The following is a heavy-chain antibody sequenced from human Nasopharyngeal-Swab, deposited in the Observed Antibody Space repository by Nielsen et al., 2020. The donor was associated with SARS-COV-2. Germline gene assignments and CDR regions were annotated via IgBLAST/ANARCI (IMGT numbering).Heavy chain of an antibody. Sequence: SETLSLPCTVSGDPIAYSTLHWGWTPQPPGKGLEWIGDIYYNGNTYQNPSLKSRLTISVDKSKNQFSLQLSSVTAADTAVYYCVRSSSWYYFDYWARGTQVTASS. V-gene: IGHV4-39*01. CDR3: VRSSSWYYFDY. D-gene: IGHD6-13*01. J-gene: IGHJ4*02. CDR1: GDPIAYSTLH. CDR2: IYYNGNT.